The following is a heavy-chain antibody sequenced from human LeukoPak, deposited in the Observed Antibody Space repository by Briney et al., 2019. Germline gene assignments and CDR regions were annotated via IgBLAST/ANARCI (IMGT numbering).Heavy chain of an antibody. V-gene: IGHV3-48*04. CDR1: GFTFSSYS. Sequence: GGSLRLSCAASGFTFSSYSIDWVRQAPGKGLEWLSYISSSSSAIYYADSVKGRFTISRDNAKNSVYLQMNSLRAEDTAVYYCARVWSSGYTKDYWGQGTLVTVSS. CDR2: ISSSSSAI. CDR3: ARVWSSGYTKDY. D-gene: IGHD3-22*01. J-gene: IGHJ4*02.